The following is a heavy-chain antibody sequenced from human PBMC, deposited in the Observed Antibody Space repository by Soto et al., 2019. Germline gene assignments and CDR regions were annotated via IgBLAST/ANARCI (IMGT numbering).Heavy chain of an antibody. CDR3: ARGLVVAAQGGGY. CDR1: GFTFSSYA. V-gene: IGHV3-30-3*01. J-gene: IGHJ4*02. D-gene: IGHD2-15*01. CDR2: ISYDGSNK. Sequence: QVQLVESGGGVVQPGRSLRLSCAASGFTFSSYAMHWVRQAPGKGLEWVAVISYDGSNKYYADSVKGRFTISRDNSKNTLYLQMNSLRAEDTAVYYWARGLVVAAQGGGYWGQGTLVTVSS.